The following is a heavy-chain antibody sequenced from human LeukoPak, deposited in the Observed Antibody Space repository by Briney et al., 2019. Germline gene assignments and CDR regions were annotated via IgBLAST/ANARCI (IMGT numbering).Heavy chain of an antibody. CDR1: GYSISSGYY. Sequence: PSETLSLTCAVSGYSISSGYYWGWIRQPPGKGLEWIGSIYHSGSNYYNPSLRSRVTISVDTSKNQFSLKLSSVTAADTAVYYCARVPLNCGGDCSPFDYWGQGTLVTVSS. J-gene: IGHJ4*02. V-gene: IGHV4-38-2*01. CDR3: ARVPLNCGGDCSPFDY. D-gene: IGHD2-21*02. CDR2: IYHSGSN.